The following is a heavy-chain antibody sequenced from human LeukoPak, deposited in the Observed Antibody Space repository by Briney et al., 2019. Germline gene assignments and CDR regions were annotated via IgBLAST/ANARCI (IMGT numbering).Heavy chain of an antibody. CDR1: GFTLDHYP. CDR2: ITSNTNHM. D-gene: IGHD4-17*01. Sequence: PGRSLRLSCAASGFTLDHYPMNWVRQAPGKGLEWVSSITSNTNHMYYADSVKGRFTISRDNAENSLFLQMHSLRAEDTAVYYCARGDPTTVGKDWGQGTLVTVSS. J-gene: IGHJ4*02. V-gene: IGHV3-21*01. CDR3: ARGDPTTVGKD.